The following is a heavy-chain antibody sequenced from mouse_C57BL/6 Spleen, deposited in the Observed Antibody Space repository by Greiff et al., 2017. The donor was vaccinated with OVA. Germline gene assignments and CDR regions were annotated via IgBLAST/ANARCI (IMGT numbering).Heavy chain of an antibody. V-gene: IGHV1-80*01. Sequence: VQLQQSGAELVKPGASVKISCKASGYAFSSYWMNWVKQRPGKGLEWIGQIYPGDGDTNYNGKFKGKATLTADKSSSTAYMQLSSLTSEDSAVYFCARAFDGCLWFAYWGQGTLVTVSA. CDR1: GYAFSSYW. CDR3: ARAFDGCLWFAY. D-gene: IGHD2-3*01. J-gene: IGHJ3*01. CDR2: IYPGDGDT.